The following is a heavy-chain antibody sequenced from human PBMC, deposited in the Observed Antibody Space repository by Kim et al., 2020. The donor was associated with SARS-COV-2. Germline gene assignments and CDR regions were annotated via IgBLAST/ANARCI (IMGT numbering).Heavy chain of an antibody. CDR1: GFTFSSYG. V-gene: IGHV3-30*18. CDR2: ISYDGSNK. CDR3: AKRSGSYYPYYYGMDV. D-gene: IGHD1-26*01. J-gene: IGHJ6*01. Sequence: GGSLRLSCAASGFTFSSYGMHWVRQAPGKGLEWVAVISYDGSNKYYADSVKGRFTISRDNSKNTLYLQMNSLRAEDTAVYYCAKRSGSYYPYYYGMDVWG.